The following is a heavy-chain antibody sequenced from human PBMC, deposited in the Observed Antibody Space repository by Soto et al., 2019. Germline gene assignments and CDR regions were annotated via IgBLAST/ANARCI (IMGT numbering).Heavy chain of an antibody. CDR3: ARGVAGPLNWFDP. D-gene: IGHD6-19*01. CDR1: GYTFTSYD. CDR2: INPANVNT. Sequence: ASVKVSCKASGYTFTSYDMHWVRQAPGQGLEWMGWINPANVNTNYSQKFQGRVTITRDTSASTAYMELSSLRSEDTAVYYCARGVAGPLNWFDPWGQGTLVTVSS. J-gene: IGHJ5*02. V-gene: IGHV1-3*01.